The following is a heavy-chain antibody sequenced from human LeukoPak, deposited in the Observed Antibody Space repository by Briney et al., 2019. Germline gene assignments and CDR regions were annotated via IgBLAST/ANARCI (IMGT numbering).Heavy chain of an antibody. Sequence: PGGSLRLSCAASGFTFSNYAMNWVRQAPGKGLEWVSAISGSGGSTYYADSVKGRFTISRDNSKNTLYLQMNSLRAEDTAVYYCAKTIAARHYYYYGMDVWGQGTTVTVSS. CDR3: AKTIAARHYYYYGMDV. CDR1: GFTFSNYA. CDR2: ISGSGGST. J-gene: IGHJ6*02. D-gene: IGHD6-6*01. V-gene: IGHV3-23*01.